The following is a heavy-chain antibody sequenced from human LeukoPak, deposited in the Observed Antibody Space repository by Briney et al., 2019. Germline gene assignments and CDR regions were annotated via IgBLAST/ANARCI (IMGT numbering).Heavy chain of an antibody. CDR2: IYHSGST. D-gene: IGHD6-19*01. J-gene: IGHJ6*03. V-gene: IGHV4-38-2*02. Sequence: PSETLSLTCTVSGYSISSGYYWGWIRQPPGKGLEWIGSIYHSGSTYYNPSLKSRVTMSVDTSKNQFSLKLSSVTAADTAVYYCARASSGWYLANYYYYYMDVWGKGTTVTISS. CDR3: ARASSGWYLANYYYYYMDV. CDR1: GYSISSGYY.